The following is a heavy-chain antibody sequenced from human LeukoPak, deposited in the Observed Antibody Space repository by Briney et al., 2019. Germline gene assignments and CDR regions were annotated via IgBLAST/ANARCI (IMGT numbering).Heavy chain of an antibody. CDR1: GGSISSHY. CDR3: ARVNYDFWSGYYRPYYYYYMDV. V-gene: IGHV4-59*11. J-gene: IGHJ6*03. CDR2: IYYSGST. Sequence: SETLSLTCTVSGGSISSHYWSWIRQPPGKGLEWIGDIYYSGSTNYNPALKSRVTISVDTSKNQFSLKLSSVTAADTAVYYCARVNYDFWSGYYRPYYYYYMDVWGKGTTVTVSS. D-gene: IGHD3-3*01.